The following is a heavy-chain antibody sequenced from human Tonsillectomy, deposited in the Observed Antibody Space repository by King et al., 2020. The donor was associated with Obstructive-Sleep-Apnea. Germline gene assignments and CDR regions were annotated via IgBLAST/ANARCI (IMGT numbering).Heavy chain of an antibody. CDR2: IRFCGRNT. D-gene: IGHD3-10*01. CDR3: TRESQSVIEVGLGSYRADAFDI. J-gene: IGHJ3*02. Sequence: QVQLVESGGGLVKPGGSLRLSCTASGFVFSDYYMSWFRQAPGKGLEWVLYIRFCGRNTFYADSVKGRFTISRDNSKKSLYLQLNSLTAEDTAIYFCTRESQSVIEVGLGSYRADAFDIWGRGTVVTASS. V-gene: IGHV3-11*01. CDR1: GFVFSDYY.